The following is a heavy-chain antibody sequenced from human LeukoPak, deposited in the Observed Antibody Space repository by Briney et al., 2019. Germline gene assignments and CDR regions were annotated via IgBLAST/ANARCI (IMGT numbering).Heavy chain of an antibody. Sequence: PGGSLRLSCAASGFIFSNYNMNWVRQAPGKGLEWASYISTTGSTIYYADSVKGRFTISRDNAKNSLYLQMNSLRAEDSAVYYCARDLLRSGYRTNTNDAFDIWGQGTMVTVSS. V-gene: IGHV3-48*01. CDR1: GFIFSNYN. D-gene: IGHD3-22*01. CDR3: ARDLLRSGYRTNTNDAFDI. J-gene: IGHJ3*02. CDR2: ISTTGSTI.